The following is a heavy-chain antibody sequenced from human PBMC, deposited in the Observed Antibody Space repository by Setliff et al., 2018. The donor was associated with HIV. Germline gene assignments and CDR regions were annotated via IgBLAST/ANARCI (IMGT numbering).Heavy chain of an antibody. D-gene: IGHD1-1*01. CDR1: GGSISSNNFC. CDR2: ICYTGRT. Sequence: LSLTCTVSGGSISSNNFCWDWIRQPPEKGLEWIATICYTGRTYYNPSLKSRVAISVDTSKNLFSLRLTSLTAADTAFYYCSRHPFAGTVDYWGQATLVTVSS. CDR3: SRHPFAGTVDY. J-gene: IGHJ4*02. V-gene: IGHV4-39*01.